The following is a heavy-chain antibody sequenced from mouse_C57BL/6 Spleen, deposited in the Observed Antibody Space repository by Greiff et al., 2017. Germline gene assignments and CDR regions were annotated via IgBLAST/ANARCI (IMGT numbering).Heavy chain of an antibody. CDR2: IYPGDGDT. D-gene: IGHD2-1*01. J-gene: IGHJ2*01. CDR3: AREGHIFLLGDY. V-gene: IGHV1-80*01. CDR1: GYAFSSYW. Sequence: QVQLQQSGAELVKPGASVKISCKASGYAFSSYWMNWVKQRPGKGLEWIGQIYPGDGDTNYNGKFKGKATLTADKSSSTAYMQLSSLTSEDSAVYFCAREGHIFLLGDYWGQGTTLTVSS.